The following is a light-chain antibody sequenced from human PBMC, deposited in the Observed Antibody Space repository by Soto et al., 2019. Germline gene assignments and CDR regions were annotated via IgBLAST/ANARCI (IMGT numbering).Light chain of an antibody. CDR2: EVS. CDR1: SSDVGGYNY. Sequence: QAVVTQPASVSGSPGQSITISCTGTSSDVGGYNYVSWYQQYPGKAPKLMIYEVSNRPSGVSNRFSGSKYGNTASLTISGLQSEDEADYYCSSYTSTNTLVFGGGTKLTVL. V-gene: IGLV2-14*01. CDR3: SSYTSTNTLV. J-gene: IGLJ3*02.